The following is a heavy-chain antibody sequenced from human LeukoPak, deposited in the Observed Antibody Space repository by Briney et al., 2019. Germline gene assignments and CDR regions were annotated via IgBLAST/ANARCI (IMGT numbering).Heavy chain of an antibody. J-gene: IGHJ4*02. CDR1: GGSISSGDYY. V-gene: IGHV4-30-4*01. CDR3: ASLGYCSGGSCYFHDY. CDR2: IYYSGST. D-gene: IGHD2-15*01. Sequence: PSQTLSLTGTVSGGSISSGDYYWSWIRQPPGKGLEWIGYIYYSGSTYYNPSLKSRVTISVDTSKNQFSLKLSSVTAADTAVYYCASLGYCSGGSCYFHDYWGQGTLVTVSS.